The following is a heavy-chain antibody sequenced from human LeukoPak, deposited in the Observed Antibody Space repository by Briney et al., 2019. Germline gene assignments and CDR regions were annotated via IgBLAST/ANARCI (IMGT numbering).Heavy chain of an antibody. V-gene: IGHV3-48*03. CDR3: AKDVSGSYSNFDN. D-gene: IGHD1-26*01. CDR1: GFTFSSYE. J-gene: IGHJ4*02. CDR2: ISSSGSTI. Sequence: GGSQRLSCAASGFTFSSYEMNWVRQAPGKGPEWVSYISSSGSTIYYADSVKGRFTISRDNSKNTLYLQMNSLRAEDTAVYYCAKDVSGSYSNFDNWGQGTLVTVSS.